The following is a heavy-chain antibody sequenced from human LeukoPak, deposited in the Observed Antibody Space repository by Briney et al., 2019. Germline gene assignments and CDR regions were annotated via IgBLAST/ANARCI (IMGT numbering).Heavy chain of an antibody. D-gene: IGHD4-17*01. J-gene: IGHJ4*02. V-gene: IGHV3-23*01. CDR3: AKDKGAYGSETGFDI. CDR2: ISGSGGST. CDR1: GFTFSSYA. Sequence: GSLRLSCAASGFTFSSYAMSWVRQAPGKGLEWVSAISGSGGSTYYADSVKGRFTISRDNSKNTLYLQMNSLRPEDTAVYYCAKDKGAYGSETGFDIWGQGILVTVSS.